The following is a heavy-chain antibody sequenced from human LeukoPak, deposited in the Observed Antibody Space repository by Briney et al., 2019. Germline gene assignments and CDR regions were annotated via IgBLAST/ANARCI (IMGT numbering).Heavy chain of an antibody. CDR1: GGSFSGYY. CDR3: ARTLDSRRYIVRRPYSMDV. D-gene: IGHD3-22*01. Sequence: SETLSLTCAVYGGSFSGYYWNWIRQPPGKGLEWIGEINHSGSTKYNRSLKSRVTISLDTSKNQFSLKLSSVTAADTAVYYCARTLDSRRYIVRRPYSMDVWGQGTTVTVSS. CDR2: INHSGST. V-gene: IGHV4-34*01. J-gene: IGHJ6*02.